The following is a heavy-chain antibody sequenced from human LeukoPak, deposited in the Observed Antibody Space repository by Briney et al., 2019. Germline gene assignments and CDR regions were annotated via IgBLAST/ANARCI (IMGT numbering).Heavy chain of an antibody. Sequence: PSETLSLTCTVSGYSISSGYYWGWIRQPPGKGLEWIGSIYHSGSTYYNPSLKSRVTISVDTSKNQFSLKLGSVTAADTAVYYCARGPLLWFGELLSRAFDYWGQGTLVTVSS. J-gene: IGHJ4*02. D-gene: IGHD3-10*01. CDR1: GYSISSGYY. V-gene: IGHV4-38-2*02. CDR3: ARGPLLWFGELLSRAFDY. CDR2: IYHSGST.